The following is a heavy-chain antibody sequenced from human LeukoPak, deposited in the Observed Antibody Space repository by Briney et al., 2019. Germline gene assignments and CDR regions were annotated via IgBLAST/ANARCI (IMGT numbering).Heavy chain of an antibody. Sequence: PGGSLRLSCAASGFTFSSYAMSWVRQAPGKGLEWVSGINCSGGGTYYADSVKGRFTISRDNSKNTLYLQMNSLRAEDTAVYYCAKGGYYGSGSTSHFDYWGQGTLVTVSS. CDR1: GFTFSSYA. CDR3: AKGGYYGSGSTSHFDY. V-gene: IGHV3-23*01. CDR2: INCSGGGT. D-gene: IGHD3-10*01. J-gene: IGHJ4*02.